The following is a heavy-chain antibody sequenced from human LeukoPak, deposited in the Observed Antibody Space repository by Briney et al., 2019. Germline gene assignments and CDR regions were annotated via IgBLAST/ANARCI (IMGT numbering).Heavy chain of an antibody. Sequence: SETLSLTCTAAGGSIRNYYWSWVRQPPGKGLEWGGYIYYSGSTNYNPSLKSRVTISVDTSKNQFSLKLSSVTAADTAVYYCARVYYSSSYDYWYFDLWGRGTLVTVSS. CDR3: ARVYYSSSYDYWYFDL. CDR2: IYYSGST. D-gene: IGHD6-13*01. J-gene: IGHJ2*01. V-gene: IGHV4-59*01. CDR1: GGSIRNYY.